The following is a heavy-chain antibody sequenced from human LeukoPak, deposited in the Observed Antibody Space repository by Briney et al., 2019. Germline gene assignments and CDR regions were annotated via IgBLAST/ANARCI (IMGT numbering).Heavy chain of an antibody. CDR2: IYYSGST. D-gene: IGHD5-18*01. V-gene: IGHV4-59*01. Sequence: PSETLSLTCTVSGGSISTYYWSWIRQPPGKGLEWIGYIYYSGSTNYNPSLKSRVTISVDTSKNQFSLKLSSVTAADTAVYYCARRGYSYGPVYFDYWGQGTLVTVSS. J-gene: IGHJ4*02. CDR3: ARRGYSYGPVYFDY. CDR1: GGSISTYY.